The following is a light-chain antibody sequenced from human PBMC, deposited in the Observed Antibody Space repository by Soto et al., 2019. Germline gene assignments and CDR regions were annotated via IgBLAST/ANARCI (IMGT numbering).Light chain of an antibody. Sequence: QSALTQPPSASGSPGQSVTISCTGTSSDVGGYNYVSWYQQHPGKAPKLMIYGVSKWPSGVPDRFSGSKSGNTASLTVSGLQAEDEADYYCSSYAGSNNWNFGTGTKLTV. V-gene: IGLV2-8*01. CDR2: GVS. CDR1: SSDVGGYNY. J-gene: IGLJ1*01. CDR3: SSYAGSNNWN.